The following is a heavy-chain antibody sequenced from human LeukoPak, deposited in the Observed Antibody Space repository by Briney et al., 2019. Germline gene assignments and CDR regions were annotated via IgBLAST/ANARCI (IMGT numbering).Heavy chain of an antibody. D-gene: IGHD3-16*01. CDR1: GLTFSTSS. J-gene: IGHJ6*03. CDR3: ARVQGGNSYYMDV. CDR2: ISSSSSYI. Sequence: PGGSLRLSCAAPGLTFSTSSMNWVRQAPGKGLEWDSAISSSSSYIYYADSVKGRFTISRDNATDSVYLQMNSRRAEDTAVYYCARVQGGNSYYMDVWGKGTTVTVSS. V-gene: IGHV3-21*01.